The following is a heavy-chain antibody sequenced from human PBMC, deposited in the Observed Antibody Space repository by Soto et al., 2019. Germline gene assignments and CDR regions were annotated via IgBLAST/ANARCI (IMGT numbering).Heavy chain of an antibody. CDR2: IYYSGST. CDR1: GDSITTTTSHY. Sequence: QLQLQESGPGLVKPSETLSLICTVSGDSITTTTSHYWGWIRQPPGKGLEWIGNIYYSGSTDYKPSLKSRATTSVDTAKNQFSLRLSSVTAADTAVYYCARQRRITTCHADYWGQGTLVTVSP. V-gene: IGHV4-39*01. CDR3: ARQRRITTCHADY. J-gene: IGHJ4*02.